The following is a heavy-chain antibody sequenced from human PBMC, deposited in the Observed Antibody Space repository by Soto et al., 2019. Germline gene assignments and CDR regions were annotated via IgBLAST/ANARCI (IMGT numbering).Heavy chain of an antibody. CDR1: GFTFSSYA. V-gene: IGHV3-48*01. CDR2: IRSTSIPI. J-gene: IGHJ2*01. CDR3: ARYYDSSGPDL. Sequence: PGGCLRLSCAAAGFTFSSYAMSWVRQAPGKGLEWLSYIRSTSIPIYYANSVKGRFTISRDNAKNSLYLQMNSLRAEDTAVYYCARYYDSSGPDLWGRGTLVTVSS. D-gene: IGHD3-22*01.